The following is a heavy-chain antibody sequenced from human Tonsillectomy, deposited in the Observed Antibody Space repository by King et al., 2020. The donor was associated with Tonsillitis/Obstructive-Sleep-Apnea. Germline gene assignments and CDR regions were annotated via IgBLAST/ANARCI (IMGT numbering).Heavy chain of an antibody. V-gene: IGHV3-23*04. CDR1: GFTFSSYA. CDR3: AKVGDYCSSTNCRNWFAP. D-gene: IGHD2-2*01. Sequence: VQLVESGGGLVQPGGSLRLSCAASGFTFSSYALSWVRQAPGKGLEWVSAISGSGGSTYYADYVKGRFTISRDNSKNTLYLQMNSLRGEDTAVYYCAKVGDYCSSTNCRNWFAPWGQGTLVTVSS. J-gene: IGHJ5*02. CDR2: ISGSGGST.